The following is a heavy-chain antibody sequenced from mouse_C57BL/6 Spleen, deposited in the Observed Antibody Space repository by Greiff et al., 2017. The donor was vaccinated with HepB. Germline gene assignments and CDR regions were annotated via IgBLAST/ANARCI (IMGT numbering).Heavy chain of an antibody. CDR1: GYSITSGYY. V-gene: IGHV3-6*01. Sequence: EVQLQQSGPGLVKPSQSLSLTCSVTGYSITSGYYWNWIRQFPGNKLEWMGYISYDGSNNYNPSLKNRISITRDTSKNQFFLKLNSVTTEDTATYYCARDRDYDRGYYFDYWGQGTTLTVSS. CDR2: ISYDGSN. CDR3: ARDRDYDRGYYFDY. J-gene: IGHJ2*01. D-gene: IGHD2-4*01.